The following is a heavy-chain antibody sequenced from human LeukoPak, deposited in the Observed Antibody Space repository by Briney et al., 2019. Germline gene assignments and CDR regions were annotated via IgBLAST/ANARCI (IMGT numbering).Heavy chain of an antibody. CDR2: ISGDGGST. Sequence: GGSLRLSCAASGLTFDDYAMHWVRQAPGKGLEWVSLISGDGGSTYYADSVKGRLTISRDNSKNSLYLQMNSLRTEDTALYYCAKETSGDSSGYYFDYWGQGTLVTVSS. J-gene: IGHJ4*02. CDR1: GLTFDDYA. V-gene: IGHV3-43*02. D-gene: IGHD3-22*01. CDR3: AKETSGDSSGYYFDY.